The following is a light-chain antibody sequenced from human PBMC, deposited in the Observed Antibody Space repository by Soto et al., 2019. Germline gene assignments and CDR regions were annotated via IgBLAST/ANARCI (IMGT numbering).Light chain of an antibody. CDR3: QQANSSPLT. CDR1: ERINTY. J-gene: IGKJ4*01. CDR2: AAS. Sequence: DIQMTQSPSSVSASVGDRVTITCRASERINTYLAWYQQQPGKAPKLLIYAASSLQSGVPSRFSGSGSGTEVTLTISNLQPEDFATYYWQQANSSPLTFGGGTKVEIK. V-gene: IGKV1-12*01.